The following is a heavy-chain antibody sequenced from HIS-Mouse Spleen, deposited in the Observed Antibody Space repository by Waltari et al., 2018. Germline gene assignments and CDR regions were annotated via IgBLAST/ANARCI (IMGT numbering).Heavy chain of an antibody. J-gene: IGHJ3*02. Sequence: QVQLVESGGGVVQPGRSLRLSCAASGFTFSSYGMHWVRQAPGKGLEWVAVIWYDGRNKYYADSVKGRVTISRDNSKNTLYLQMNSLRAEDTAVYYCAGETTYYYDSSGYMAFDIWGQGTMVTVSS. V-gene: IGHV3-33*01. D-gene: IGHD3-22*01. CDR2: IWYDGRNK. CDR3: AGETTYYYDSSGYMAFDI. CDR1: GFTFSSYG.